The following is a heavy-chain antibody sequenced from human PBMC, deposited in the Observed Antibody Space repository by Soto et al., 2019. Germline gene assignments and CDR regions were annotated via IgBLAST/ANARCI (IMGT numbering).Heavy chain of an antibody. J-gene: IGHJ4*02. V-gene: IGHV4-34*01. Sequence: QVQLQQWGAGLLKPSETLSLTCAVYGGSFSGYYWSWIRQPPGKGLEWIGEINHSGNTNYNPSLKSRVTISVDTSKNQFSLQLSSVTAADTAVYYCARGSYCSGASCYRGFDYWGQGALVTVSS. CDR3: ARGSYCSGASCYRGFDY. D-gene: IGHD2-15*01. CDR1: GGSFSGYY. CDR2: INHSGNT.